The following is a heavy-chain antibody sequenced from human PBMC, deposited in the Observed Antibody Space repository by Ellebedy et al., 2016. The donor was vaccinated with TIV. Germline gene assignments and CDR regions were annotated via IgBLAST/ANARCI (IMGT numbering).Heavy chain of an antibody. J-gene: IGHJ4*02. V-gene: IGHV3-48*04. CDR2: ISASRSVI. CDR1: GLSFTTPS. CDR3: ARDRYLLGLPGAGFDL. D-gene: IGHD3-16*02. Sequence: GESLKISXEASGLSFTTPSFNWVRQAPGKGLEWVSYISASRSVIAYSDSVKGRFTVSRDTAKNSVYLQMNNLRVEDTAVYYCARDRYLLGLPGAGFDLWGPGTLVTVSS.